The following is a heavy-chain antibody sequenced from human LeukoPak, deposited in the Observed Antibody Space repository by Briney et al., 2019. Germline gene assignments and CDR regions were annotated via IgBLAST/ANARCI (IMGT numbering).Heavy chain of an antibody. D-gene: IGHD3-3*01. CDR2: ISAYNGNT. CDR1: GYTFTSYG. V-gene: IGHV1-18*01. Sequence: ASVKVSCKASGYTFTSYGISWVRQAPGQGLEWMGWISAYNGNTNYAQKLQGRVTMTTDTSTSTAYMELRSLRSDDTAVYYCARDSPQTYYDFWIGPATFDYWGQGTLVTVSS. J-gene: IGHJ4*02. CDR3: ARDSPQTYYDFWIGPATFDY.